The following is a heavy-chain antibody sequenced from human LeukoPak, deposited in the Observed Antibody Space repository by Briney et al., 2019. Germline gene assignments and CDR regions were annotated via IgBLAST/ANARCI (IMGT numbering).Heavy chain of an antibody. V-gene: IGHV5-51*01. Sequence: GESLKISCKVSGYSFTSYCIGWVRQMPGKGLEWMGIIYPGDSGPTYSPSFQGQVTISVDKSINTAHPQWSSLQASDTAMYYCGMSGDRVPLQDDVFDVWGQGTMVTVST. CDR1: GYSFTSYC. J-gene: IGHJ3*01. D-gene: IGHD1-26*01. CDR2: IYPGDSGP. CDR3: GMSGDRVPLQDDVFDV.